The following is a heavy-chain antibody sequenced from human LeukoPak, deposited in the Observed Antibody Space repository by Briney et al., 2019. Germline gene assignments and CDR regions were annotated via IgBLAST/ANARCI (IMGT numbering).Heavy chain of an antibody. D-gene: IGHD3-22*01. Sequence: PGGSLRLSCAASGFTFDDYGMSWVRQAPGKGLEWVSGINWNGGSTGYADSVKGRFTISRDNAKNSLYLQMNSLRAEDTALYYCARTYDGSGLDAFDIWSQGTMVTVSS. V-gene: IGHV3-20*04. J-gene: IGHJ3*02. CDR3: ARTYDGSGLDAFDI. CDR2: INWNGGST. CDR1: GFTFDDYG.